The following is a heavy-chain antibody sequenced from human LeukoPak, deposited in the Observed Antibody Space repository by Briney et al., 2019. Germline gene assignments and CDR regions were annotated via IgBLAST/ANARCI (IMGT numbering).Heavy chain of an antibody. Sequence: GGSLRLSCAASGFTFSSYWMSWVRQAPGKGLEWMANIKQDGSEKYYVDSVKGRFTISRDNAKNSLYLQMNSLRAEDTAVYYCARDGHDYIWGSYLNWGQGTLVTVSS. D-gene: IGHD3-16*02. J-gene: IGHJ4*02. CDR2: IKQDGSEK. CDR3: ARDGHDYIWGSYLN. V-gene: IGHV3-7*01. CDR1: GFTFSSYW.